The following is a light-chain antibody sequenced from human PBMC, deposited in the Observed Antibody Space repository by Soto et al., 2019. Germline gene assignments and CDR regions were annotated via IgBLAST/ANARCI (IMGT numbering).Light chain of an antibody. CDR3: QQSYKMPS. J-gene: IGKJ5*01. Sequence: IPLSQSPSSLAASVGDTLSLTFRASRNVIIYVNRYQHKPGKGPSLLIHATSNLQSGVPCRFSGSGSGTEFTLTISSLEPEDFGTYYCQQSYKMPSFGQGTRLEI. V-gene: IGKV1-39*01. CDR2: ATS. CDR1: RNVIIY.